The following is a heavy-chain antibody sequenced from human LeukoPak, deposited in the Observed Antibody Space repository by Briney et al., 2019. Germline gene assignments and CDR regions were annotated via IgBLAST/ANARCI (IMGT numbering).Heavy chain of an antibody. Sequence: GGSLRLSCAASGLTFSSSGMHWVRQAPGKGLEWVALIWYDGSNKYYADSVKGRFTISRDTAKNSVYLQMSALRAEDTAVYYCARDGITCTRDYWGQGALVTVSS. CDR2: IWYDGSNK. CDR3: ARDGITCTRDY. V-gene: IGHV3-33*01. J-gene: IGHJ4*02. D-gene: IGHD1-7*01. CDR1: GLTFSSSG.